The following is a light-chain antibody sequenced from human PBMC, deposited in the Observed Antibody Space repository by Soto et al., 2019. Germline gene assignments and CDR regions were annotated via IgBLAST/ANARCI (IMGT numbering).Light chain of an antibody. Sequence: QSALTQPASVSGSPGQSIAISCSGSSSDLGIYNYVSWYQQHPGEVPKPIIFEVTNRPSGVSNRFSGSKPGNTASLTISGLQAEDEADYYCSPYTTSSTRVFGTGTKVTVL. V-gene: IGLV2-14*01. CDR3: SPYTTSSTRV. CDR2: EVT. J-gene: IGLJ1*01. CDR1: SSDLGIYNY.